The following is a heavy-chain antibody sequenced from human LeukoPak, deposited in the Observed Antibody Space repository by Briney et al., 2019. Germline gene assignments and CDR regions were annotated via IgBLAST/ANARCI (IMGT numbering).Heavy chain of an antibody. J-gene: IGHJ4*02. CDR3: ATADSTSWVDY. CDR2: IHYSVST. D-gene: IGHD2-2*01. Sequence: SETLSLTCTVSGGSISSYYWSWIRQPPGKGLEWIGYIHYSVSTNYSPSLKSRVTISVDTSKNQFSLKLSSVTAADTAVYYCATADSTSWVDYWGQGTLVTVSS. V-gene: IGHV4-59*01. CDR1: GGSISSYY.